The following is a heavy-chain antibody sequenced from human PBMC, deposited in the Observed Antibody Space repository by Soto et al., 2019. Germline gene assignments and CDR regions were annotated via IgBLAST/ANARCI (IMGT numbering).Heavy chain of an antibody. CDR1: GFTFSSYS. V-gene: IGHV3-48*01. Sequence: GGSLRLSCAASGFTFSSYSMNWVRQAPGKGLEWVSYISSSSSTIYYADSVKGRFTISRDNAKNSLYLQMNSLRAEDTAVYYCARCSSGWANYYYYYMYVWGKGTTVTVSS. J-gene: IGHJ6*03. CDR2: ISSSSSTI. CDR3: ARCSSGWANYYYYYMYV. D-gene: IGHD6-19*01.